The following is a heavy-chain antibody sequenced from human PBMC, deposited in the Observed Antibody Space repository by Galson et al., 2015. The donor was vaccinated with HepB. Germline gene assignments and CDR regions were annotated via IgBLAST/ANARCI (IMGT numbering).Heavy chain of an antibody. Sequence: SLRLSCAASGFTFSSYAMSWVRQAPGKGLEWVSAISGSGGSTYYADSVKGRFTISRDNSKNTLYLQMNGLRAEDTAVYYCAKIKAYCGGDCYSHPDYWGQGTLVTVSS. D-gene: IGHD2-21*02. CDR3: AKIKAYCGGDCYSHPDY. J-gene: IGHJ4*02. CDR1: GFTFSSYA. CDR2: ISGSGGST. V-gene: IGHV3-23*01.